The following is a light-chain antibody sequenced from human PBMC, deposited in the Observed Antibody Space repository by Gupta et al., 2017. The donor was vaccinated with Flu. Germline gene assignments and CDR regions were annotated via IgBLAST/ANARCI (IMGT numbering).Light chain of an antibody. CDR1: QSINDW. J-gene: IGKJ4*01. V-gene: IGKV1-5*03. CDR3: QQDNNYPIS. Sequence: DIQMTQSPSTLSASVGDRVTITCRASQSINDWLAWYQQKPGKAPKLLINKASILESGVSSRFSGTGSGTEFSLTIGSLQPDDFATYYCQQDNNYPISFGGGTKMEIK. CDR2: KAS.